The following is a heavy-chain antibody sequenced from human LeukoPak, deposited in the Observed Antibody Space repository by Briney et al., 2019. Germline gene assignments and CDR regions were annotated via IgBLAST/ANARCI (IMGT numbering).Heavy chain of an antibody. V-gene: IGHV3-7*01. CDR1: GFTFSSYW. Sequence: GGSLRLSCAASGFTFSSYWMSWVRLAPGKGLEWVANIKQDGSAKFYVESVKGRFTISRDNAKKSLYLQMNSLRAADTAVYYCVRDGDFWSAQGAFDIWGQGTMVTVSS. CDR3: VRDGDFWSAQGAFDI. J-gene: IGHJ3*02. D-gene: IGHD3-3*01. CDR2: IKQDGSAK.